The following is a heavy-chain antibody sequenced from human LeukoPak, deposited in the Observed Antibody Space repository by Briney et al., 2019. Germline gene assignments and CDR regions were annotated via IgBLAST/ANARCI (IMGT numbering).Heavy chain of an antibody. CDR3: ARVYSYDGTNFDY. J-gene: IGHJ4*02. Sequence: GGSLRLSCAASGFTFSSYAMHWVRQAPGKGLEWVAVISYDGSNKYYADSVKGRFTISRDNSKNTLYLQMNSLRAEDTAVYYCARVYSYDGTNFDYWGQGTLVTVSS. CDR1: GFTFSSYA. CDR2: ISYDGSNK. D-gene: IGHD5-18*01. V-gene: IGHV3-30-3*01.